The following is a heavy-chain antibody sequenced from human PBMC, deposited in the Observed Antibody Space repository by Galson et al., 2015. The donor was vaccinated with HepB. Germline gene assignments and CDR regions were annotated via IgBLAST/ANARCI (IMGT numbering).Heavy chain of an antibody. CDR1: GFTFSSYW. CDR2: IKQDGSEK. CDR3: ARDGAVVGVDAFDI. D-gene: IGHD1-26*01. J-gene: IGHJ3*02. Sequence: SLRLSCAASGFTFSSYWMSWVRQAPGKGLEWVANIKQDGSEKYYVDSVKGRFTISRDNAKNSLYLQMNSLRAEDTAVYYCARDGAVVGVDAFDIWGQGTMVTVSS. V-gene: IGHV3-7*03.